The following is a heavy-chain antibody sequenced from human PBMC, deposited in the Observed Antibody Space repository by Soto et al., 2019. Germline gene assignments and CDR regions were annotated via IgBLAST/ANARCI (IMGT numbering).Heavy chain of an antibody. D-gene: IGHD2-21*01. CDR1: GDRVSSNSAA. CDR2: TYYRSKWYN. Sequence: SQTLSLTCAISGDRVSSNSAAWNCIRQSPSRGLEWLGRTYYRSKWYNDYAVSVKSRITINPDTSKNQFSLQLNSVTPEDTAVYYCASGRVALRGYSYYGRDVWGQGTTVTV. CDR3: ASGRVALRGYSYYGRDV. J-gene: IGHJ6*02. V-gene: IGHV6-1*01.